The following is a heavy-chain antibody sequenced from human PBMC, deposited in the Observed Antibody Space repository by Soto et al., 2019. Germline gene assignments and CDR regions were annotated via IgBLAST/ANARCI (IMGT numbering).Heavy chain of an antibody. CDR2: ISGGGVTK. CDR1: GFTFGSYA. V-gene: IGHV3-23*01. J-gene: IGHJ4*02. D-gene: IGHD1-7*01. CDR3: AKNAAGPTTGFDY. Sequence: GGSLRLSCAASGFTFGSYAMSWVRQAPGKGLEWVSGISGGGVTKYYADSVKGRFTISRDNSKNTLYLQMSSLRAEDTAVYYCAKNAAGPTTGFDYWGQGTLVTVSS.